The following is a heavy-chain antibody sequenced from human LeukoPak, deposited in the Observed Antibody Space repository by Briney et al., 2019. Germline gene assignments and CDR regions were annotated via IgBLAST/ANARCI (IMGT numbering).Heavy chain of an antibody. V-gene: IGHV5-51*01. J-gene: IGHJ4*02. D-gene: IGHD3-10*01. CDR1: GYRFTSHW. Sequence: GESLKISCKGSGYRFTSHWIGWVRQMPGKGLERMGIIYPGDSDTRYSPSFQGQVTISADKSISTAYLQWSSLKASDTAMYYCARFITMVRGVYIHYFDYWGQGTLVTVSS. CDR2: IYPGDSDT. CDR3: ARFITMVRGVYIHYFDY.